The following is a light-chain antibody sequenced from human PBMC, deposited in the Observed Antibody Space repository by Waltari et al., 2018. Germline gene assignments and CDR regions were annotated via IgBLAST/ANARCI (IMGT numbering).Light chain of an antibody. V-gene: IGLV1-51*02. CDR3: GTWDSSLSGAV. CDR1: RSNIGKNY. J-gene: IGLJ7*01. Sequence: QSVLTQPPSVSAAPGQRVTISCYGGRSNIGKNYVSWYRQFPGTAPKLLIYEDTERPSGIAGRFSGSKSGTSATLDITGLQAGDEADYYCGTWDSSLSGAVFGGGTPLTVL. CDR2: EDT.